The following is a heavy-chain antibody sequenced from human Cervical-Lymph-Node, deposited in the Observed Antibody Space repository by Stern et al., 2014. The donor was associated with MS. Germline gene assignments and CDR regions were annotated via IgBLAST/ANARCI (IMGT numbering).Heavy chain of an antibody. D-gene: IGHD3-10*01. CDR2: ICDRGTTQ. CDR1: GFIFSDYY. CDR3: ARGGATGSRFADYYYGLDV. V-gene: IGHV3-11*01. J-gene: IGHJ6*02. Sequence: QVQLVASGGGLAKPGGSLRLSCAVSGFIFSDYYMSLGRQAPGKGLEWVAYICDRGTTQKYADSVKGRFTISRDKAKNSLSLQMDSLRVEDTAVYYCARGGATGSRFADYYYGLDVWGQGTTVSVSS.